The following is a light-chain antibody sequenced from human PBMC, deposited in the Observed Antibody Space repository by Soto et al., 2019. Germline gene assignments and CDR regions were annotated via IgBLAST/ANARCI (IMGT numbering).Light chain of an antibody. CDR3: SSFTGTSALIL. CDR1: SSDVGGYDY. V-gene: IGLV2-14*01. CDR2: EVN. J-gene: IGLJ2*01. Sequence: QSAVTQPASVSGSPGQSITISCTGTSSDVGGYDYVSWYQQYPGKAPRLIIYEVNNRPSGVSDRFSGSKSGNTASPTISGLRAEDEGDYFCSSFTGTSALILFGGGTKLTVL.